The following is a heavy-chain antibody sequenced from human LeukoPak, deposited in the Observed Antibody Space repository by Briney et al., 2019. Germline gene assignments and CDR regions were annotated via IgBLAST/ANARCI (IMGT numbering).Heavy chain of an antibody. J-gene: IGHJ5*02. CDR1: GFTFSSYA. CDR2: ISGSGGST. D-gene: IGHD2-2*01. V-gene: IGHV3-23*01. Sequence: GGSLRLSCAASGFTFSSYAMSWVRQAPGKGLEWVSAISGSGGSTYYADSVKGRFTISRDNSKNTLYLQMNSLGAEDTAVYYCAKDRWSSTSMRWFDPWGQGTLVTVSS. CDR3: AKDRWSSTSMRWFDP.